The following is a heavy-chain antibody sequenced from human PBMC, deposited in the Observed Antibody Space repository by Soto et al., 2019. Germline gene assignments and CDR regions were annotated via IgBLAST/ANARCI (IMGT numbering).Heavy chain of an antibody. J-gene: IGHJ4*02. CDR2: ISYDGSNK. V-gene: IGHV3-30*18. D-gene: IGHD6-13*01. CDR1: GSTFSSYG. Sequence: GGSLRLSCAASGSTFSSYGMHWVRQAPGKGLEWVAVISYDGSNKYYADSVKGRFTISRDNSKNTLYLQMNSLRAEDTAVYYCAKDIAPYSSSWYFDYWGQGTLVTVSS. CDR3: AKDIAPYSSSWYFDY.